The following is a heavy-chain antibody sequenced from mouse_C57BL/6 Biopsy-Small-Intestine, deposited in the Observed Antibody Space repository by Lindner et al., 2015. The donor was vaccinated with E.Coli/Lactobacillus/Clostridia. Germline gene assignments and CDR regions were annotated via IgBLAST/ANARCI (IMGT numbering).Heavy chain of an antibody. CDR2: IYPGDGDT. V-gene: IGHV1-80*01. J-gene: IGHJ4*01. D-gene: IGHD2-5*01. CDR1: GYAFSSYW. Sequence: VQLQESGAELVKPGASVKISCKASGYAFSSYWMNWVKQRPGKGLEWIGQIYPGDGDTNYNGKFKGKATLTADKSSSTAYMQLSSLTSEDSAVYFCAREGSNSNYYAMDYWGQGTSVTVSS. CDR3: AREGSNSNYYAMDY.